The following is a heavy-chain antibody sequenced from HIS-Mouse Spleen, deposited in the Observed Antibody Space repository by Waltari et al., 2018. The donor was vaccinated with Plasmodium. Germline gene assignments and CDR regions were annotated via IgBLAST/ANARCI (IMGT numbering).Heavy chain of an antibody. V-gene: IGHV4-34*01. Sequence: QVQLQQWGAGLLKPSETLSLTCAFYGGSFSGSYWTWISQPLGKGLEWIGEINHSGSTNYNPSLKSRVTISVDTSKNQFSLKLSSVTAADTAVYYCARGVGYCSGGSCDHYFDYWGQGTLVTVSS. CDR2: INHSGST. CDR1: GGSFSGSY. CDR3: ARGVGYCSGGSCDHYFDY. D-gene: IGHD2-15*01. J-gene: IGHJ4*02.